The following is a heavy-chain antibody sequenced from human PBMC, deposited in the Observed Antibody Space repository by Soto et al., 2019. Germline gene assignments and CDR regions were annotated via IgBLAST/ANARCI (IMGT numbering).Heavy chain of an antibody. Sequence: PSETLSLTCTVSGGSISSSSYYWGWIRQPPGKGLEWIGSIYYSGSTYYNPSLKSRVTISVDTSKNQFSLKLSSVTAADTAVYYCARHEWQLRKHVVYYGMDVWGQGTTVTVYS. CDR3: ARHEWQLRKHVVYYGMDV. V-gene: IGHV4-39*01. J-gene: IGHJ6*02. D-gene: IGHD6-13*01. CDR1: GGSISSSSYY. CDR2: IYYSGST.